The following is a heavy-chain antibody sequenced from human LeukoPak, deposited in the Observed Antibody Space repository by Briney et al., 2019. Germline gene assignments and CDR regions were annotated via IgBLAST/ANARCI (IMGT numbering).Heavy chain of an antibody. J-gene: IGHJ4*02. CDR1: GYTFTSYY. CDR2: INPSGGGA. CDR3: ASGQLRIAAAGTQGLPTH. D-gene: IGHD6-13*01. Sequence: ASVKVSCKASGYTFTSYYMHWVRQAPGQGLEWMGIINPSGGGASSAQKFQGRVTMTRGTSTSTVFMELSSLRSEDTAVYYCASGQLRIAAAGTQGLPTHWGQGTLVTVSS. V-gene: IGHV1-46*01.